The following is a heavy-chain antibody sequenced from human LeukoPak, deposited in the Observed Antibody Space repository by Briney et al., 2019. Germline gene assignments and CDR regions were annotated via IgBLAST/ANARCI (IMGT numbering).Heavy chain of an antibody. J-gene: IGHJ3*02. Sequence: PGGSLRLSCAASGFTFSSSAMSWVRQAPGKGLEWVSAISNNGGYTYYADSVQGRFTISRDNSKSTLCLQMNSLRAEDTAVYYCARGSMIILHDAFDIWGQGTMVTVSS. V-gene: IGHV3-23*01. CDR3: ARGSMIILHDAFDI. CDR1: GFTFSSSA. CDR2: ISNNGGYT. D-gene: IGHD2/OR15-2a*01.